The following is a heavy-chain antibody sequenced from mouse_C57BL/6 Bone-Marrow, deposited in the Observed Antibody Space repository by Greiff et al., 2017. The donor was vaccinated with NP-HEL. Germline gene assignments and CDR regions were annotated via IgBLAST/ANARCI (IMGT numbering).Heavy chain of an antibody. J-gene: IGHJ2*01. CDR1: GYAFSSYW. V-gene: IGHV1-80*01. CDR3: ARRGRLYFDY. CDR2: IYPGDGDT. Sequence: LVESGAELVKPGASVKISCKASGYAFSSYWMNWVKQRPGKGLEWIGQIYPGDGDTNYNGKFKGKATLTADKSSSTAYMQLSSLTSEDSAVYFCARRGRLYFDYWGQGTTLTVSS. D-gene: IGHD3-2*02.